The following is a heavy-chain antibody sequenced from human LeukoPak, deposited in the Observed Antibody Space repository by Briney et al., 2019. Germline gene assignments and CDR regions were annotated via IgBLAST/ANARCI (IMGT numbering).Heavy chain of an antibody. CDR3: ARADNGAREGFDY. Sequence: GASVKVSCKASGYTITDSYSITWVRQAPGQGLEWMGYISTYNSYTNYAQNLQGRVSMTTDTSTNTAYMELRSLRSDDTAVYYCARADNGAREGFDYWGQGTLVTVSS. D-gene: IGHD1-1*01. CDR1: GYTITDSYS. V-gene: IGHV1-18*01. CDR2: ISTYNSYT. J-gene: IGHJ4*02.